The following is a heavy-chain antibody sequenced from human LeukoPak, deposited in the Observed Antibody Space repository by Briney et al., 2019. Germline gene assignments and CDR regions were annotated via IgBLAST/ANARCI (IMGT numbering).Heavy chain of an antibody. CDR3: ARDGAGDPGYYYYGMDV. V-gene: IGHV1-69*01. Sequence: SVKVSCKASGGTFSSYAISWVRQAPGQGLEWMGGIIPIFGTANYAQKFQGRVTITADESTSTAYMELSSLRSEDTAVYYCARDGAGDPGYYYYGMDVWGQGTTVTVPS. CDR2: IIPIFGTA. D-gene: IGHD7-27*01. CDR1: GGTFSSYA. J-gene: IGHJ6*02.